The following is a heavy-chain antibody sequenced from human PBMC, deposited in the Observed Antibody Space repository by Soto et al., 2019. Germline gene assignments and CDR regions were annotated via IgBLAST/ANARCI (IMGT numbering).Heavy chain of an antibody. D-gene: IGHD3-22*01. CDR1: GYVFTVYY. Sequence: APVKVSCKTSGYVFTVYYLHWVRQAPGQGLEWMGWINCRSGGTTYTQKFQGRVTLTMDTSTSTAYMELSSLISDDTALYYCMRGASARDSSGYPYYFDPWGQGTLVTVSS. V-gene: IGHV1-2*02. J-gene: IGHJ4*02. CDR3: MRGASARDSSGYPYYFDP. CDR2: INCRSGGT.